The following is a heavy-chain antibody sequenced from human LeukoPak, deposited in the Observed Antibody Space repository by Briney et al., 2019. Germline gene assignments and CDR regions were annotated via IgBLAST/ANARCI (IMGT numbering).Heavy chain of an antibody. CDR2: IYYSGST. D-gene: IGHD3-10*01. Sequence: SETLSLTCTVSGGSISSYYWSWIRQPPGKGLEWIGYIYYSGSTNYNPSLKSRVTISVDTSKNQFSPKLSSVTAADTAVYYCARSSGSYYYYGMDVWGQGTTVTVSS. V-gene: IGHV4-59*01. CDR3: ARSSGSYYYYGMDV. CDR1: GGSISSYY. J-gene: IGHJ6*02.